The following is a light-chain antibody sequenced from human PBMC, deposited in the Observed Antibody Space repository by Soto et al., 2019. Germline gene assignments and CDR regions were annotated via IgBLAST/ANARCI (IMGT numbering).Light chain of an antibody. V-gene: IGKV3-20*01. J-gene: IGKJ5*01. CDR2: GAS. CDR3: QQYGISPPT. CDR1: QRVSSSY. Sequence: EIVLTQSPGTLSLSPGERATLSCRASQRVSSSYLAWYQQKPGQAPRQLIYGASSRATGIPDRFSGSGSGTDFTLTISTLEPEDFAVYYCQQYGISPPTFGQGTRLEIK.